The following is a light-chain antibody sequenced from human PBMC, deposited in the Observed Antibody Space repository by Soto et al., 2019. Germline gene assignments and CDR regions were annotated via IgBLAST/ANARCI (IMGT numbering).Light chain of an antibody. Sequence: EIVLTQSPSTLSLSPGERATLSCRASQSVSSSYLAWYQQKPGQAPRLLIYGASSRATGIPDRFSGSGSGTDFTLTISRLEPEYFAVYYCQQYGSSPPCTFGQGTKV. J-gene: IGKJ1*01. CDR1: QSVSSSY. CDR2: GAS. CDR3: QQYGSSPPCT. V-gene: IGKV3-20*01.